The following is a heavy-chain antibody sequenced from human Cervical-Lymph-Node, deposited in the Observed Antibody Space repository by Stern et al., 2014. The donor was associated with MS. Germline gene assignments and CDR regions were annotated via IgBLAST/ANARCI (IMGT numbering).Heavy chain of an antibody. J-gene: IGHJ4*02. V-gene: IGHV1-69*01. CDR3: ARRRARTGTLSSFDY. CDR2: GLPLFGTA. Sequence: QVQLQESGAEVKKPGSSVKVSCKASGGTFNNYGFDWVRQAPGQGLEWMGGGLPLFGTANYAQKFQGRVTIPADESTSTAYKEVSSLRSEDTAVYFCARRRARTGTLSSFDYWGQGTLVTVSS. D-gene: IGHD1-14*01. CDR1: GGTFNNYG.